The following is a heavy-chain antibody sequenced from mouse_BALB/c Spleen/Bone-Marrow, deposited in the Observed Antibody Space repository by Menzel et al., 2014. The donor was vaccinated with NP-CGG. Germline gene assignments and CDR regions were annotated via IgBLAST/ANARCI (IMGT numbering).Heavy chain of an antibody. J-gene: IGHJ4*01. CDR3: ARTIATLYYAMDY. CDR2: INPSNGRP. Sequence: VQLQESGAELVKPGASVKLSCKASGFTFTSYWMHWVKQRPGQGLEWIGEINPSNGRPNYNGKFKYKATLTVDESSSTAYMHLSSLRSEDSAVYYCARTIATLYYAMDYWGQGTSVTVSS. CDR1: GFTFTSYW. V-gene: IGHV1S81*02.